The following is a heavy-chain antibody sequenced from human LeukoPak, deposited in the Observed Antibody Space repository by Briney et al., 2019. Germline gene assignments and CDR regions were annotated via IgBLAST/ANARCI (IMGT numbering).Heavy chain of an antibody. CDR3: SGLKFYDSTGYSPGYYMDV. V-gene: IGHV4-4*07. D-gene: IGHD3-22*01. CDR2: IYGSGIT. J-gene: IGHJ6*03. CDR1: GGSLISNY. Sequence: PSETLSLTCTVSGGSLISNYWSCIRPSAGTGLEWSGRIYGSGITAYNPSLMSRVTLSLHTSRTRFSLRLTSVTAAATAVYYSSGLKFYDSTGYSPGYYMDVWGKGTTVSVFS.